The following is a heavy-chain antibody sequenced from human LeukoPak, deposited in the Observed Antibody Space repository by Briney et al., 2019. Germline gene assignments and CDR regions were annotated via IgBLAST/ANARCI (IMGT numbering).Heavy chain of an antibody. Sequence: GGSLRLSCAASGFTFSSYGMSWVRQAPGKGLEWVAFIRYDGSNKYYADSVKGRFTISRDNSKNTLYLQMNSLRAEDTAVYYCAKFVGGGDYEIIHFDYWGQGTLVTVSS. CDR2: IRYDGSNK. V-gene: IGHV3-30*02. CDR1: GFTFSSYG. D-gene: IGHD2-21*02. CDR3: AKFVGGGDYEIIHFDY. J-gene: IGHJ4*02.